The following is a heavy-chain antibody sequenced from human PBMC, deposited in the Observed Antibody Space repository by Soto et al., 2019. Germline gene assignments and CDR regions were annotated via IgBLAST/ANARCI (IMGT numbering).Heavy chain of an antibody. CDR3: AAYDILTVYFPQYSFDY. CDR2: INYSGST. Sequence: PSETLSLTCAVYGGSFSGYYWSWIRQPPGKGLEWIGSINYSGSTNYNPSLQSRVAMSIDTSNNHFSLKLSSVTAADTAVYYCAAYDILTVYFPQYSFDYWGQGALVTVSS. CDR1: GGSFSGYY. D-gene: IGHD3-9*01. J-gene: IGHJ4*02. V-gene: IGHV4-34*01.